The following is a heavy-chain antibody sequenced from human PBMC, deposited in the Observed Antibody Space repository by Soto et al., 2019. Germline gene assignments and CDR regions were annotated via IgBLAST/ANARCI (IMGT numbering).Heavy chain of an antibody. CDR1: GFTFSSYS. CDR2: ISSSSSTI. V-gene: IGHV3-48*01. Sequence: EVQLVESGGGLVQPGGSLRLSCAASGFTFSSYSMNWVRQAPGKGLEWVSYISSSSSTIYYADSVKGRFTISRDNAKNSLYRQMNSLRAEDKAVYYCARGEDWNDVRGFDYWGQGTLVTVCS. CDR3: ARGEDWNDVRGFDY. J-gene: IGHJ4*02. D-gene: IGHD1-1*01.